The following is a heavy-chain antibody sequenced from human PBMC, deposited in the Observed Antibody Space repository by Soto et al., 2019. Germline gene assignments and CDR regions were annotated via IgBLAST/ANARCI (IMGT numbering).Heavy chain of an antibody. CDR2: IYYSGST. CDR1: GGSISSGGYY. CDR3: AVTTVVTGRGYFDY. D-gene: IGHD4-17*01. V-gene: IGHV4-31*03. Sequence: QVQLQESGPGLVKPSQTLSLTCTVSGGSISSGGYYWSWMRQHPGKGLEWIGYIYYSGSTYYNPSLKSRVTISVDTSKNQFSLKLSSVTAADTAVYYCAVTTVVTGRGYFDYWGQGTLVTVSS. J-gene: IGHJ4*02.